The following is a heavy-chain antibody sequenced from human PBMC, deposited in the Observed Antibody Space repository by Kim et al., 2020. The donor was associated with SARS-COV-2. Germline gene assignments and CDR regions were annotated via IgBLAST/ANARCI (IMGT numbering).Heavy chain of an antibody. CDR2: ISAGSTT. Sequence: GGSLRLSCAASGFTFSTYAMSWVRQAPGKGLEWVSGISAGSTTYYADFVKGRFAVSRDNSKNTLYLQMNSLRAEDTAVYYCAKDYSNRMSRGVIGLDYWGQGTLVTVSS. J-gene: IGHJ4*02. D-gene: IGHD3-16*02. CDR3: AKDYSNRMSRGVIGLDY. V-gene: IGHV3-23*01. CDR1: GFTFSTYA.